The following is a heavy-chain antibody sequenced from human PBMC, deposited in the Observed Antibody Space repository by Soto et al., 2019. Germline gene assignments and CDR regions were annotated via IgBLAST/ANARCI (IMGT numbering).Heavy chain of an antibody. CDR1: GFTFSNFW. CDR3: ASHGSGDYFWFDP. V-gene: IGHV3-74*01. J-gene: IGHJ5*02. CDR2: ASPDGSST. D-gene: IGHD4-17*01. Sequence: EGRLVESGGGLVQPGGSLRLSCAASGFTFSNFWVHWVRQAPGKGLVWVSRASPDGSSTSYADSVKGRFTLSRDNGKNMLYMEMNSLSAEDTAVYYCASHGSGDYFWFDPWGQGTLVTVSS.